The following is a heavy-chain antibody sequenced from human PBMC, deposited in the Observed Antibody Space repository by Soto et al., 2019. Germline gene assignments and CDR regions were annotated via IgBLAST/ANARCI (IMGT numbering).Heavy chain of an antibody. J-gene: IGHJ4*02. CDR3: ATPGYYDSSGYLY. Sequence: GGSLRLSCAASGFTFSTYSMNWVRQAPGKGLEWVSYISGGGGSTYHADSVKGRFTISRDNSKNTLYLQMNSLRAEDTAVYYCATPGYYDSSGYLYWGQGTLVTVSS. D-gene: IGHD3-22*01. CDR1: GFTFSTYS. V-gene: IGHV3-23*01. CDR2: ISGGGGST.